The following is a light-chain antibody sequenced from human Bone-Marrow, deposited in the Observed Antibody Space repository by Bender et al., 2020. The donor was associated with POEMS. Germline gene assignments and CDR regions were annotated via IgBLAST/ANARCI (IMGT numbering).Light chain of an antibody. Sequence: QSILTQPPSVSGAPGQRVTISCTGSSSNIGAGYDVHWYQQLPGTVPKLLIRGNSNRPSRVPDRFSGSKSGTSASLAISGLQSEDEADYYCAAWEDSLNGWVFGGGTKLTVL. CDR3: AAWEDSLNGWV. J-gene: IGLJ3*02. CDR1: SSNIGAGYD. V-gene: IGLV1-50*01. CDR2: GNS.